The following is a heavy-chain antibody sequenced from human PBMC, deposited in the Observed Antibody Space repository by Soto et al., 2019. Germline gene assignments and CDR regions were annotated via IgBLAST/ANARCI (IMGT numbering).Heavy chain of an antibody. CDR1: GFTFSTSA. D-gene: IGHD3-22*01. V-gene: IGHV3-30*04. Sequence: QVQVVESGGGVVQPGGSLRLSCAASGFTFSTSAMHGVRQAPGKGLAWMALISYGGTNKYYADSVKGRFTISRDISESTLYLQMTSLRTEDTAVYYCAREEFVDGRGHFGYWGQGTLVSVSS. J-gene: IGHJ4*02. CDR3: AREEFVDGRGHFGY. CDR2: ISYGGTNK.